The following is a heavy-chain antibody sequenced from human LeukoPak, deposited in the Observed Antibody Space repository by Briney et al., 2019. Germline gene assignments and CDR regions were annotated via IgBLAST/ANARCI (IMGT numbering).Heavy chain of an antibody. Sequence: SVKVSCKASGGTFSGYAISWVRQAPGQGLEWMRGIIPIFGTANYAQKFQGRVTITTDESTSTAYMELSSLRSEDTAVYYCAGASGGQLWLLYWGQGTLVTVSS. CDR3: AGASGGQLWLLY. V-gene: IGHV1-69*05. D-gene: IGHD5-18*01. J-gene: IGHJ4*02. CDR2: IIPIFGTA. CDR1: GGTFSGYA.